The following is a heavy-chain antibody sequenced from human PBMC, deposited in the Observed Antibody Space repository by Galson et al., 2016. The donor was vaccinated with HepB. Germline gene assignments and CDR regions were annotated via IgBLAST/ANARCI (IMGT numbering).Heavy chain of an antibody. CDR1: GFIFHDYA. J-gene: IGHJ3*02. CDR2: IRSIVYGGTT. CDR3: TIDQGVSIVMAANDAFDI. V-gene: IGHV3-49*03. D-gene: IGHD2/OR15-2a*01. Sequence: SLRLSCAASGFIFHDYAMSWFRQAPGKGLEWVGLIRSIVYGGTTEYAASVKGRFSISRDDSKSIAYLQMNSLKTEDTAVYFCTIDQGVSIVMAANDAFDIWGQGTLVTVSP.